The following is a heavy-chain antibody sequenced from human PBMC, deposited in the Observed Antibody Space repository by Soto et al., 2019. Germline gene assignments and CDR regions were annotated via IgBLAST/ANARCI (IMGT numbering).Heavy chain of an antibody. J-gene: IGHJ4*02. CDR1: GFTFSSYG. Sequence: EVQLVKSGEGLVQPGGSLRLSCAASGFTFSSYGMHWVRQAPGKGLECVSGISSNGGSTYYADSVKGRFTISRDNSKNTLYLQMGSLRAEDMAVYYCARVFYDSGGFYYDYWGQGTLVTVSS. CDR2: ISSNGGST. D-gene: IGHD3-22*01. CDR3: ARVFYDSGGFYYDY. V-gene: IGHV3-64*02.